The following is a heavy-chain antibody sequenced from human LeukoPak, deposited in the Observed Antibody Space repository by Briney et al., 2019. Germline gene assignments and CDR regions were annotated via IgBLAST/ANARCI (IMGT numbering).Heavy chain of an antibody. CDR3: ARDLCSNGSSY. CDR2: IYSGGST. Sequence: PGGSLRLSCAASGFTVSSNYMSWVRQAPGKGLEWVSVIYSGGSTNYADSVRGRFTISRDKSKNTLYLQMNSLRAEDTAVYYCARDLCSNGSSYWGQGTLVTVSS. V-gene: IGHV3-66*01. CDR1: GFTVSSNY. D-gene: IGHD3-10*01. J-gene: IGHJ4*02.